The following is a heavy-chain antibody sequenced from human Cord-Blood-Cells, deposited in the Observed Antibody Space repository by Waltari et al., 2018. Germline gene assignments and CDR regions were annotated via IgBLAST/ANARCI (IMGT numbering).Heavy chain of an antibody. CDR1: GFTFSSYG. Sequence: QVQLVESGGGVVQPGRSLRLSCAASGFTFSSYGMHWVRPAPGKGLEWVAGVWCCGSNKYYADSVKGRFPISRDNSKDTLYLQMNSLRAEDTAVYYCARDPRRGSYYYYYYGMDVWGQGTTVTVSS. CDR3: ARDPRRGSYYYYYYGMDV. V-gene: IGHV3-33*01. CDR2: VWCCGSNK. J-gene: IGHJ6*02. D-gene: IGHD1-26*01.